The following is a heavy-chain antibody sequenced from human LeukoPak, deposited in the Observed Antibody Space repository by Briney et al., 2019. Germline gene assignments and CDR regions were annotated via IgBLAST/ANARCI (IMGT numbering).Heavy chain of an antibody. CDR1: GFTFSSYG. Sequence: PGGSLRLSCAASGFTFSSYGMHWVRQAPGKGLEWVAVIWYDGSNKYYADSVKGRFTISRDNSKNTLYLQMNSLRAEDTAVYYCAKAPGYCSSTSCSVDYWGQGTLVTVSS. CDR3: AKAPGYCSSTSCSVDY. V-gene: IGHV3-30*02. J-gene: IGHJ4*02. CDR2: IWYDGSNK. D-gene: IGHD2-2*03.